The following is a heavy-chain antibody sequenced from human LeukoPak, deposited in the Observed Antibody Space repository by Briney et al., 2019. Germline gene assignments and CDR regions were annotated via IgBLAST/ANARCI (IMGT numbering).Heavy chain of an antibody. CDR3: AKSGSPWTSGRDNYFDY. CDR2: ISGSGGTT. CDR1: GFTFSSYA. J-gene: IGHJ4*02. Sequence: GGSLRLSCAASGFTFSSYAMSWVRQAPGKGLEWVSGISGSGGTTYYADSVKGRFTISRDNSKNTLYLQMNSLRAEDTAVYYCAKSGSPWTSGRDNYFDYWGQGTLVTVSS. V-gene: IGHV3-23*01. D-gene: IGHD6-19*01.